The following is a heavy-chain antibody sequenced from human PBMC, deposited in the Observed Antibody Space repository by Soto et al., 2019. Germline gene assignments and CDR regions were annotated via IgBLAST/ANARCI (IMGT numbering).Heavy chain of an antibody. CDR1: GFSLSTSGMR. D-gene: IGHD3-22*01. J-gene: IGHJ3*02. Sequence: SGPTLVNPTQTLTLTCTFSGFSLSTSGMRVSWIRQPPGKALEWLARIDWDDDKFYSTSLKTRLTISKDTSKNQVVLTMTNMDPVDTATYYCARHYYDSSGYYPDAFDIWGQGTTVTVS. CDR3: ARHYYDSSGYYPDAFDI. V-gene: IGHV2-70*04. CDR2: IDWDDDK.